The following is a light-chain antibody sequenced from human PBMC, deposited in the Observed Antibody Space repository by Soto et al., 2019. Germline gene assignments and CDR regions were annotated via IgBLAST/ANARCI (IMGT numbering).Light chain of an antibody. J-gene: IGKJ1*01. CDR2: GAS. CDR3: QQYNNWPQT. CDR1: QSVSSN. V-gene: IGKV3-15*01. Sequence: EIVMTQSPATLSVSPGERATLSCRASQSVSSNLAWYQHKPGQAPRLLIYGASTRATGIPARFSGSGSGTEFTLTISSLQSEDFAVYYCQQYNNWPQTFGQGTKLDIK.